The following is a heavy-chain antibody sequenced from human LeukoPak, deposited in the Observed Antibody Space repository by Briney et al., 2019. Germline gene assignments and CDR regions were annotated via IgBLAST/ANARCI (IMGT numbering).Heavy chain of an antibody. Sequence: PSEALSLTCTVSGGSISSRSYYWGWIRQPPGKGLEWIGSIYYSGSTYYNPSLKSRVTISVDTSKNQFSLKLSSVTAADTAVYYCARQGPLNYMDVWGKGTTVTVSS. V-gene: IGHV4-39*01. J-gene: IGHJ6*03. CDR3: ARQGPLNYMDV. CDR1: GGSISSRSYY. CDR2: IYYSGST.